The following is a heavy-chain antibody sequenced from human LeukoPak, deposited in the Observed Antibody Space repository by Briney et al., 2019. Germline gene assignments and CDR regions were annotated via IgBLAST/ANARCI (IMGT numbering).Heavy chain of an antibody. CDR3: ARRMDIVATSFYYYYYGMDV. CDR2: ISAYNGNT. CDR1: GYTFTSYG. J-gene: IGHJ6*02. D-gene: IGHD5-12*01. V-gene: IGHV1-18*01. Sequence: ASVKVSCKASGYTFTSYGISCVRQAPGQGLEWMGWISAYNGNTNYAQKLQGRVTMTTDTSTSTAYMELRSLRSDDTAVYYCARRMDIVATSFYYYYYGMDVWGQGTTVTVSS.